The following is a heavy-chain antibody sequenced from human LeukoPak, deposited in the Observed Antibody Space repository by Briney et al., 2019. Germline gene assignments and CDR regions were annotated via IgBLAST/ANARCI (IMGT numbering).Heavy chain of an antibody. CDR2: ISSNGGST. J-gene: IGHJ4*02. CDR3: ARDIAGGGTTADY. CDR1: GFTFSSYA. V-gene: IGHV3-64*01. D-gene: IGHD4-17*01. Sequence: PGGSLRLSCPASGFTFSSYAMPWVRQAPGKGLEYVSAISSNGGSTYYANSVKGRFTISRDNSKNTLYLQMGSLRAEDMAVYYCARDIAGGGTTADYWGQGTLVTVSS.